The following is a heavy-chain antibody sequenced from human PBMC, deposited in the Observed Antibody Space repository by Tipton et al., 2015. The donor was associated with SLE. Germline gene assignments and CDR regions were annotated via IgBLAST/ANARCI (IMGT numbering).Heavy chain of an antibody. CDR1: GGSISISSYY. V-gene: IGHV4-39*07. CDR3: AREYSSSPPDAFDI. D-gene: IGHD6-6*01. J-gene: IGHJ3*02. CDR2: IYYSGST. Sequence: TLSLTCTVSGGSISISSYYWGWIRQPPGKGLEWIGSIYYSGSTYYNPSLKSRVTISVDTSKNQFSLKLSSVAAADTAVYYCAREYSSSPPDAFDIWGQGTMVTVSS.